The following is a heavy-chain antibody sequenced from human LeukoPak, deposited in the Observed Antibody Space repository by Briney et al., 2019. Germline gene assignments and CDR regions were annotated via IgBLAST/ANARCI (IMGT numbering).Heavy chain of an antibody. CDR3: AKDRAQQRVIDF. CDR1: GFTVSNYA. V-gene: IGHV3-23*01. D-gene: IGHD6-13*01. J-gene: IGHJ4*02. Sequence: PGGSLSFSCAASGFTVSNYAMSWGRQAPGKGLAWVSAIIGSGSSTYYADSVKGRFSISRDNSKNTLFLQMNSLRAEDTAVHYCAKDRAQQRVIDFWGQGTLVTVSS. CDR2: IIGSGSST.